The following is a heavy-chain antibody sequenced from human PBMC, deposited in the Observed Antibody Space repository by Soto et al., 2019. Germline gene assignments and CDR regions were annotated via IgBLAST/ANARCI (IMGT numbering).Heavy chain of an antibody. Sequence: QVQLVESGGGVVQPGRSLRLSCAASGFTFSSYGMHWVRQAPGKGLEWVAVIWYDGSNKYYADSVKGRFTISRDNSKNTLYLQMNSLRAEDTAVYYWARDVPSDEQQLVRYYYYGMDVWGQGTTVTVSS. CDR1: GFTFSSYG. J-gene: IGHJ6*02. D-gene: IGHD6-13*01. CDR2: IWYDGSNK. V-gene: IGHV3-33*01. CDR3: ARDVPSDEQQLVRYYYYGMDV.